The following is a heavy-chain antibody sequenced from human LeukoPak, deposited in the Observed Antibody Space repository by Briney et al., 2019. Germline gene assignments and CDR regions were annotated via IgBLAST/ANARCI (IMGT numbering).Heavy chain of an antibody. D-gene: IGHD3-10*01. V-gene: IGHV1-69*01. CDR1: GSTFSSYA. CDR3: ARPYGSGSYSANYYYGMDV. CDR2: IIPIFGTA. Sequence: SVKVSCKASGSTFSSYAISWVRQAPGQGLEWMGGIIPIFGTANYAQKFQGRVTITADESTSTAYMELSSLRSEDTAVYYCARPYGSGSYSANYYYGMDVWGQGTTVTVSS. J-gene: IGHJ6*02.